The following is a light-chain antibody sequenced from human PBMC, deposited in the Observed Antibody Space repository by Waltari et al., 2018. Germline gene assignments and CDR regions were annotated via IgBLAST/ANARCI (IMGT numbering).Light chain of an antibody. CDR1: QTIRTTY. CDR3: QQYDISPLT. CDR2: GAF. Sequence: EIVLTQSPGTLSFSPGEVATFSCRTSQTIRTTYLAWYHQKPGQAPTLLIYGAFSRATGIPDRFTGSGSGTDFSLTISSLEPEDFATYYCQQYDISPLTFGGGTKVEIK. J-gene: IGKJ4*01. V-gene: IGKV3-20*01.